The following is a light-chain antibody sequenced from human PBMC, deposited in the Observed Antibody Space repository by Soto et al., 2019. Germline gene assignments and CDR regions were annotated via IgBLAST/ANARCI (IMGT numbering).Light chain of an antibody. CDR2: GDS. V-gene: IGLV1-40*01. Sequence: QSVLTKPPSVSGAPGQRVTISRTGSRSNIGAGYGVHWYIQLPGTAPKLLVYGDSNRPSGVPDRFSGSKSDTSASLAITGLQAEDEADYYCQSYDSSLSGVIFGGGTKVTVL. J-gene: IGLJ2*01. CDR1: RSNIGAGYG. CDR3: QSYDSSLSGVI.